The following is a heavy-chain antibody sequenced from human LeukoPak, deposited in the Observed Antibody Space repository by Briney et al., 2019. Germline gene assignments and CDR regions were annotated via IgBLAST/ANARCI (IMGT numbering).Heavy chain of an antibody. V-gene: IGHV3-48*02. D-gene: IGHD6-13*01. CDR1: GLTFSSYS. CDR3: ARGLQKLVRGFIFYFIDV. CDR2: ITISIGCI. J-gene: IGHJ6*03. Sequence: PGGSLRLSCAVSGLTFSSYSVNWVRQARGKGLEWVSYITISIGCICYADSVRGRFAISRDNAENSLYLQMHSLRDEDTAGYYGARGLQKLVRGFIFYFIDVWGKGTTVTVSS.